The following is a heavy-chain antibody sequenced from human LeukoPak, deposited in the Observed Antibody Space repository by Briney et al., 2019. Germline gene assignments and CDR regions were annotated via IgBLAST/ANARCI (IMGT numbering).Heavy chain of an antibody. CDR2: ISSSSSYI. Sequence: GGSLRLSCAASGFTFSSYSMNWVRQAPGKGLEWVSSISSSSSYIYYADAVKGRFTISRDNAKNSLYLQMNSLRAEDTAVYYCASEGVGAPYYFDYWGQGTLVTVSS. CDR1: GFTFSSYS. V-gene: IGHV3-21*01. J-gene: IGHJ4*02. CDR3: ASEGVGAPYYFDY. D-gene: IGHD1-26*01.